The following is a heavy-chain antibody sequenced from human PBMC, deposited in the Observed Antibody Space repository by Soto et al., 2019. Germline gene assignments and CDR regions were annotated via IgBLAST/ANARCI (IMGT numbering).Heavy chain of an antibody. CDR1: GGTFSSYA. CDR3: ARHLRSSRNVRHYYYYYGMDG. Sequence: GASVKVSCKASGGTFSSYAISWVRQAPGQGLEWMGGIIPIFGTANYAQKFQGRVTITADESTSTAYMELSSLRSEDTAVYYCARHLRSSRNVRHYYYYYGMDGWRKGTTVTVSS. V-gene: IGHV1-69*13. J-gene: IGHJ6*04. D-gene: IGHD3-10*02. CDR2: IIPIFGTA.